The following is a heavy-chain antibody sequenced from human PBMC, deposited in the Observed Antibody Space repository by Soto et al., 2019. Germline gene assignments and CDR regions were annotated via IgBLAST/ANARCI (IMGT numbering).Heavy chain of an antibody. J-gene: IGHJ4*02. D-gene: IGHD1-7*01. CDR3: ARRRHELPPGD. CDR1: GGSISSSSYY. CDR2: IYYSGST. V-gene: IGHV4-39*01. Sequence: SETLSLTCTVSGGSISSSSYYWGWIRQPPGKGLEWIGSIYYSGSTYYNPSLKSRVTISVDTSKNQFSLKLSSVTAADTAVYYCARRRHELPPGDWGQGTLVTVSS.